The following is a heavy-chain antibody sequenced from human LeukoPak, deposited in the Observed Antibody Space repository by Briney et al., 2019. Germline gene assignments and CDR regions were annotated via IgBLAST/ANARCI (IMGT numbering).Heavy chain of an antibody. D-gene: IGHD3-9*01. V-gene: IGHV1-2*02. CDR1: GYTFTGYY. CDR2: INPNSGGT. Sequence: ASVKVSCKASGYTFTGYYMHWVRQAPGQGLEWMGWINPNSGGTNYAQKFQGRVTMTRDTSISTAYMELSRLRSDDTAVYYCAREAETRYFDWLSSAYNWFDPWGQGTLVTVSS. CDR3: AREAETRYFDWLSSAYNWFDP. J-gene: IGHJ5*02.